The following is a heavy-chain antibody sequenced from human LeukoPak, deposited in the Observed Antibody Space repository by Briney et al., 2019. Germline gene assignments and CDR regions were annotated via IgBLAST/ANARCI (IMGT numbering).Heavy chain of an antibody. J-gene: IGHJ4*02. CDR2: IKQDGSEK. D-gene: IGHD3-16*01. CDR3: AKAGFLITFGGIGV. V-gene: IGHV3-7*03. Sequence: PGGSLRLSCAASGFTFSSYWMSWVRQAPGKGLEWVANIKQDGSEKYYVGSVKGRFTISRDNAKNSLYLQMNSLRAEDTAVYYCAKAGFLITFGGIGVWGQGTLVTVSP. CDR1: GFTFSSYW.